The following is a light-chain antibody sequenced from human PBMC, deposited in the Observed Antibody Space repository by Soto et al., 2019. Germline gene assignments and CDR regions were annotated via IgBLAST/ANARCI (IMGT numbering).Light chain of an antibody. CDR1: NTDVGQDKS. CDR3: VSYTDTDTLV. Sequence: QSALTQPASVSGSRGQSIIISCVGRNTDVGQDKSVSWYQQGPGKAPKLLIFEVTNRPSGVSNRFSGSRSGNTASLTISGLQPDDEGDYFCVSYTDTDTLVFGTATKLTVL. J-gene: IGLJ1*01. V-gene: IGLV2-14*01. CDR2: EVT.